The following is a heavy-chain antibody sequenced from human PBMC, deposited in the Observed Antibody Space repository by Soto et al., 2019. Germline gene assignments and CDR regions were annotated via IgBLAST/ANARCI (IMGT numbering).Heavy chain of an antibody. CDR3: AREGGYSYGWMGYYGMDV. CDR2: IYYSGST. D-gene: IGHD5-18*01. CDR1: GGSISSGDYY. J-gene: IGHJ6*02. V-gene: IGHV4-30-4*01. Sequence: SETLSLTCTVSGGSISSGDYYWSWIRQPPGKGLEWIGYIYYSGSTYYNPSLKSRVTISVDTSKNQFSLKLSSVTAADTAVYYCAREGGYSYGWMGYYGMDVWGQGTTVTVS.